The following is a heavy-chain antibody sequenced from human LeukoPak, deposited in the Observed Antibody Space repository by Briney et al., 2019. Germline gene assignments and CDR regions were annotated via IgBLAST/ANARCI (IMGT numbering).Heavy chain of an antibody. CDR3: ARARYTNQGYFDY. D-gene: IGHD2-2*02. Sequence: SETLSLTCTVSGGSINSYYWSWIWQPPGKGLEWIGYIYYSGSTNYNPSLKSRVTISVDTSKNQFSLQLSSVTAADTAVYYCARARYTNQGYFDYWGQGTLVTVSS. CDR1: GGSINSYY. V-gene: IGHV4-59*01. J-gene: IGHJ4*02. CDR2: IYYSGST.